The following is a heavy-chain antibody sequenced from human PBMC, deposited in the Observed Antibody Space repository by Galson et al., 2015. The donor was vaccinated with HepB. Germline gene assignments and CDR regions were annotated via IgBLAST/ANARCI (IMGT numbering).Heavy chain of an antibody. D-gene: IGHD1-26*01. J-gene: IGHJ4*02. CDR2: ISSSSSYI. V-gene: IGHV3-21*01. CDR1: GFTFSSYS. Sequence: SLRLSCAASGFTFSSYSMNWVRQAPGKGLEWVSSISSSSSYIYYADSVKGRFTISRDNAKNSLYLQMNSLRAEDTAVYYCARDRWELLMDPPPDRNPGGYWGQGTLVTVSS. CDR3: ARDRWELLMDPPPDRNPGGY.